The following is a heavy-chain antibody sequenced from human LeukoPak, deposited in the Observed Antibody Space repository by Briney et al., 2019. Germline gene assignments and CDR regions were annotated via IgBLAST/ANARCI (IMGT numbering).Heavy chain of an antibody. V-gene: IGHV3-7*01. CDR2: IKQDGSDK. J-gene: IGHJ4*02. CDR1: GFTFSSYW. D-gene: IGHD6-13*01. Sequence: GGSLRLSCVASGFTFSSYWMSWVRQAPGKGLEWVANIKQDGSDKYYVDSVKGRFTISRDNAKNSLYLQMNSLRAEDTAVYYCASGQKLGFWGQGALVTVSS. CDR3: ASGQKLGF.